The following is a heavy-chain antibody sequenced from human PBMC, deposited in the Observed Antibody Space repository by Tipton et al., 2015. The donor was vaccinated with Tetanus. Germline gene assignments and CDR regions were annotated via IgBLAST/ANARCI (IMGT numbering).Heavy chain of an antibody. CDR2: ISGSGGST. Sequence: SLRLSCAASGFTFSSYAMSWVRQAPGKGLEWVSAISGSGGSTYYADSVKGRFTISRDNSKNTLYLQMNSLRAKATAVYYCAKVGSYEYVWGGPQCDPWGLGTLVTVSS. CDR3: AKVGSYEYVWGGPQCDP. V-gene: IGHV3-23*01. J-gene: IGHJ5*02. CDR1: GFTFSSYA. D-gene: IGHD3-16*01.